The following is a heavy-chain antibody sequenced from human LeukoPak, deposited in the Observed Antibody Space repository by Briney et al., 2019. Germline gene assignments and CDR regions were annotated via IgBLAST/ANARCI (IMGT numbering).Heavy chain of an antibody. J-gene: IGHJ4*02. CDR2: IYYSGST. Sequence: SETLSLTCTVSGGSISSYYWSWIRQPPGKGLEWVGYIYYSGSTNYNPSLKSRVTISVDTSKNQFSLKLSSVTAADTAVYYCARVIAVAGYYFDYWGQGTLVTVSS. D-gene: IGHD6-19*01. CDR3: ARVIAVAGYYFDY. CDR1: GGSISSYY. V-gene: IGHV4-59*01.